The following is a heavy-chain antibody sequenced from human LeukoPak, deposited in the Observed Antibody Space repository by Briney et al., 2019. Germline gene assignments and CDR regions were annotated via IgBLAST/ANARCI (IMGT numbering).Heavy chain of an antibody. CDR3: ARGLGYFVDY. V-gene: IGHV5-51*01. CDR2: IFPGGSDT. J-gene: IGHJ4*02. Sequence: GEFLKISCKGSGYSFTSYLIGWVRQMPGKGLEWMGIIFPGGSDTRYSPSFQGQVTNSADKSISTAYLQWSRLKASDTAMYYCARGLGYFVDYWGQGTLVTVSS. D-gene: IGHD3-9*01. CDR1: GYSFTSYL.